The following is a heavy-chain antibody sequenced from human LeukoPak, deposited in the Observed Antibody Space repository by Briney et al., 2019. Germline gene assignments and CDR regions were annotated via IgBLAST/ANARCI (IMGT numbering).Heavy chain of an antibody. CDR2: INWNGGST. D-gene: IGHD1-26*01. J-gene: IGHJ4*02. V-gene: IGHV3-20*04. CDR3: ASGGIYYGAAFDF. CDR1: GLTFDDYG. Sequence: GGSLRLSCAASGLTFDDYGMSWVRQAPGKGLEWVSGINWNGGSTGYADSVKGRFTISRDNAKNSLYLQMNSLRAEDTAVYYCASGGIYYGAAFDFWGQGTLVTVSS.